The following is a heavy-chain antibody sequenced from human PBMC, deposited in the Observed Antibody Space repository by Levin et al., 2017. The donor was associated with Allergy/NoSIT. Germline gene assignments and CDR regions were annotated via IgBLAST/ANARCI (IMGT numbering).Heavy chain of an antibody. J-gene: IGHJ3*02. CDR3: ARGNDYFGSGVDAFDI. D-gene: IGHD3-10*01. Sequence: SGGSLRLSCETSGFTFSNFAMHWVRQAPGKGLEWVAAISYDGINKYYADSVKGRFTISRDKSKNTLYLQMNSLRAEDTAIYYCARGNDYFGSGVDAFDIWGPGTMVAVSS. V-gene: IGHV3-30-3*01. CDR2: ISYDGINK. CDR1: GFTFSNFA.